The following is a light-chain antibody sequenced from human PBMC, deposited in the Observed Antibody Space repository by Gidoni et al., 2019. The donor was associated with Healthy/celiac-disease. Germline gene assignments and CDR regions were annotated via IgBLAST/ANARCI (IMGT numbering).Light chain of an antibody. CDR3: MQALQTVYT. J-gene: IGKJ2*01. CDR1: QSLLHSNGYNY. V-gene: IGKV2-28*01. CDR2: LGS. Sequence: IVMTQSPLSLPVTPGEPASISCRSSQSLLHSNGYNYLDSYLQKPGQSPQLLIYLGSNRASGVTDRFSGSGSGTDFTLKISRVEAEDVGVYYGMQALQTVYTFGQGTKLEIK.